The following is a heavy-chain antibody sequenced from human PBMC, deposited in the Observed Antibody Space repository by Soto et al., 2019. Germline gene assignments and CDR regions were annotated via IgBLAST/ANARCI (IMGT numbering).Heavy chain of an antibody. V-gene: IGHV1-69*01. CDR2: IIPIFGTA. D-gene: IGHD5-18*01. CDR3: ASFSDTAMVSDYYYGMDV. J-gene: IGHJ6*02. Sequence: QVQLVQSGAEVKKPGSSVKVSCKASGGTFSSYAIIWVRQAPGQGLEWMGGIIPIFGTANYAQKFQGRVTITADESTSTAYMELSSLRSEDTAVYYCASFSDTAMVSDYYYGMDVWGQGTTVTVSS. CDR1: GGTFSSYA.